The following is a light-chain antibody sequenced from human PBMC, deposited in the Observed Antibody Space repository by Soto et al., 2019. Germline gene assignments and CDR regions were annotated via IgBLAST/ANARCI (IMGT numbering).Light chain of an antibody. J-gene: IGLJ2*01. Sequence: QSVQTHAPSAFSTRRQRGPNSCSGSGSSIGTNTVNWYRQLPGTAPKLLIYGDNQRPSGVPDRFSGSKSGTSASLAISGLQSEDEADYYCAAWDGSLNNVLFGGGTQLTV. CDR2: GDN. CDR3: AAWDGSLNNVL. V-gene: IGLV1-44*01. CDR1: GSSIGTNT.